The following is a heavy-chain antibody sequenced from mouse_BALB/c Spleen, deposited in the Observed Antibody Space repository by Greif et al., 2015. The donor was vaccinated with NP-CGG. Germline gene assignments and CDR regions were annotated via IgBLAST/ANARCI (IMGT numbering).Heavy chain of an antibody. J-gene: IGHJ3*01. V-gene: IGHV6-6*02. CDR3: TYDGYAWFAY. CDR1: GFTFSNYW. D-gene: IGHD2-3*01. Sequence: EVMLVESGGGLVQPGGSMKLSCVASGFTFSNYWMNWVRQSPEKGLEWVAEIRLKSNNYATHYAESVKGRFTISRDDSKSSVYLQMNNLRAEDTGIDYCTYDGYAWFAYWGQGTLVTVSA. CDR2: IRLKSNNYAT.